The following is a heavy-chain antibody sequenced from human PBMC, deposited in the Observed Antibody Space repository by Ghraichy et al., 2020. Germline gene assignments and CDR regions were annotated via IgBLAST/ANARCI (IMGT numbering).Heavy chain of an antibody. CDR2: IKKDASEI. CDR3: ARVPYYYDSGVYVAGGFDI. J-gene: IGHJ3*02. D-gene: IGHD3-22*01. CDR1: GFTFNNYW. Sequence: GGSLRLSCAASGFTFNNYWMSWVRQAPGKELEWVANIKKDASEIYYVDSVKGRFTISRDNAKRSLYLQMNSLRAEDTAVYHCARVPYYYDSGVYVAGGFDIWGQGTMVTVSS. V-gene: IGHV3-7*03.